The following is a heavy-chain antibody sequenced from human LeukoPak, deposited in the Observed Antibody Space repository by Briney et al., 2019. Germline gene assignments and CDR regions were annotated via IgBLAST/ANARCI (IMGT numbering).Heavy chain of an antibody. CDR1: GGSISTYY. Sequence: SETLSLTCTVSGGSISTYYWSWIRQPPGKGLEWIGYIYYSGSTNYNPSLKSRVTISVDTSKNQFSLKLSSVTAADTAVYYCASNYYGSGSLDYWGQGNLVTVSS. V-gene: IGHV4-59*08. J-gene: IGHJ4*02. D-gene: IGHD3-10*01. CDR2: IYYSGST. CDR3: ASNYYGSGSLDY.